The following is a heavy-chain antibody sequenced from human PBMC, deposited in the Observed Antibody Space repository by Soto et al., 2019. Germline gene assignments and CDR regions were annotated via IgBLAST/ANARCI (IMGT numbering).Heavy chain of an antibody. CDR2: IYSGGST. CDR1: GFTVSSNY. CDR3: ARDPPATRHGMDV. V-gene: IGHV3-53*01. J-gene: IGHJ6*02. Sequence: GSLRLSCAASGFTVSSNYMSWVRQAPGKGLEWVSVIYSGGSTYCADSVRDRFTISRDNSKNTLYLQMKSLRAEDTAVYYCARDPPATRHGMDVWGQGTTVTVSS.